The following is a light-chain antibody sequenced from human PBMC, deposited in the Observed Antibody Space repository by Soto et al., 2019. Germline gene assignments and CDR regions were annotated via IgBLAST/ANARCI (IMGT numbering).Light chain of an antibody. CDR2: EVS. CDR1: SSDVGGYNF. Sequence: QSVLTQPPSASGSPGQSVTISCTGTSSDVGGYNFVSWYQQHPGKAPKLIIYEVSERPSGVPDRFSGSKAGNTAYLIVSGLQADDEADYYCSSYAGSNFNVFGIGTKLTVL. CDR3: SSYAGSNFNV. V-gene: IGLV2-8*01. J-gene: IGLJ1*01.